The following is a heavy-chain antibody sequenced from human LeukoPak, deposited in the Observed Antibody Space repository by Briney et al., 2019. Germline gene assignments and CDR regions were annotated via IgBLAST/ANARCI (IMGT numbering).Heavy chain of an antibody. CDR2: IYYSGST. J-gene: IGHJ4*02. CDR1: GGSISSYY. V-gene: IGHV4-59*01. Sequence: PSETLSLTCTVSGGSISSYYWSWIRQPPGKGLEGIGYIYYSGSTNYNPSLKSRVTISVDTSKNQFSLKLSSVTAADTAVYYCASTLGVAGYDYWGQGTLVTVSS. D-gene: IGHD6-19*01. CDR3: ASTLGVAGYDY.